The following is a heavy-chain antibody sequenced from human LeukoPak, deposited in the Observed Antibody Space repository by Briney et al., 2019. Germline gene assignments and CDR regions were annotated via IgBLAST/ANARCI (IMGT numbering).Heavy chain of an antibody. CDR2: IYHSGST. D-gene: IGHD5-18*01. Sequence: SETLSLTCAVSGGSISSGGYSWSWIRQPPGKGLEWIGYIYHSGSTYYNPSLKSRVTISVDRSKNQFSLKLSSVTAADTAVYYCARGQNKLWLTWGQGTLVTVSS. J-gene: IGHJ4*02. CDR1: GGSISSGGYS. V-gene: IGHV4-30-2*01. CDR3: ARGQNKLWLT.